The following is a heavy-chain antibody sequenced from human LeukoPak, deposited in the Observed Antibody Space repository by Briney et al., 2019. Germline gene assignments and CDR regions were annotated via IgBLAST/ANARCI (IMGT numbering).Heavy chain of an antibody. V-gene: IGHV4-4*07. D-gene: IGHD6-13*01. CDR3: ARAQSSSWYIDC. CDR2: IYTSGST. J-gene: IGHJ4*02. CDR1: GGSINSYY. Sequence: SETLSLTCTVSGGSINSYYWSWIRQPAGKGLEWIGRIYTSGSTDYNPPLKSRVTMSVDTSKNQFSLKLTSVTAADTAVYYCARAQSSSWYIDCWGQGTLVTVSS.